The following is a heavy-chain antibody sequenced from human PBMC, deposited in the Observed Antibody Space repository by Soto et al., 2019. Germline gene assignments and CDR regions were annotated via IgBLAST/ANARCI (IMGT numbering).Heavy chain of an antibody. CDR1: GGIFSTYA. D-gene: IGHD3-10*01. V-gene: IGHV1-69*01. J-gene: IGHJ4*02. Sequence: QVQLVQSGAEVKKPGSSVKVSCKASGGIFSTYAISWLRQAPGQGLEWMGGIIPIFGTPNYAQRFQGGFTITADESTTTSYMELSRLKSEDTAVYYCARDRDDYGSGNYYNRIDFWGQGTLVTVSS. CDR3: ARDRDDYGSGNYYNRIDF. CDR2: IIPIFGTP.